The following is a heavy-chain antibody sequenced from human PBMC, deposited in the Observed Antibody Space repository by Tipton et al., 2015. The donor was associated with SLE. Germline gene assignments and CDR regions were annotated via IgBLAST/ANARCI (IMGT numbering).Heavy chain of an antibody. CDR2: IYYSGST. Sequence: TLSLTCTVSGGSISSYYWSWIRQPPGKGLEWIGYIYYSGSTNYNPSLKSRVTISVDTSKNQFSLKLSSVTAADTAVYYCARVGYSYDIIGAFDIWGQGTMVTVSS. CDR1: GGSISSYY. D-gene: IGHD3-22*01. J-gene: IGHJ3*02. CDR3: ARVGYSYDIIGAFDI. V-gene: IGHV4-59*01.